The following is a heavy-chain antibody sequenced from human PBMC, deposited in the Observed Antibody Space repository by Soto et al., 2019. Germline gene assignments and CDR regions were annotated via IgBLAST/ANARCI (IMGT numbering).Heavy chain of an antibody. CDR2: ISGSGGNT. Sequence: GGSLRLSCAASGFTYSGYAMSWVRQAPGKGLEWVSSISGSGGNTYYADSVKGRFTISRDNSKNTLYLQMYSLRVEDTAIYYCAKDRSSAGTTVRFDPWGQGTLVTVSS. J-gene: IGHJ5*02. CDR3: AKDRSSAGTTVRFDP. D-gene: IGHD1-1*01. CDR1: GFTYSGYA. V-gene: IGHV3-23*01.